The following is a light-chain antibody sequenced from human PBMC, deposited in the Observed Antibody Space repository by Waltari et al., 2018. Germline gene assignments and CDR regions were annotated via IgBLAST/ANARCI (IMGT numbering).Light chain of an antibody. CDR1: QSVLYSSNNKNY. Sequence: DIVMTQSPDSLAVSLGERATINRKSRQSVLYSSNNKNYLAWYQQKPGQPPKLLIYWASTRESGVPDRFSGSGSGTDFTLTISSLQAEDVAVYYCQQYYSTPLTFGQGTKVEIK. CDR3: QQYYSTPLT. CDR2: WAS. J-gene: IGKJ1*01. V-gene: IGKV4-1*01.